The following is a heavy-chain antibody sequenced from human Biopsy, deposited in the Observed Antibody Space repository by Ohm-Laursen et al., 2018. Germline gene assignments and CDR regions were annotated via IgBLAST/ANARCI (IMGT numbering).Heavy chain of an antibody. J-gene: IGHJ6*02. D-gene: IGHD4-11*01. CDR2: IYYSVMT. CDR3: ARDSGILNYGNFKYYHYYGMDV. Sequence: GTLSLTCIVSGGSVTKYYWSWIRQPPGKGLEWIGHIYYSVMTNYNPSLQSRVSISVDTSRNQVSLTLSSVTAADTAVYYCARDSGILNYGNFKYYHYYGMDVWGQGTKVTVSS. CDR1: GGSVTKYY. V-gene: IGHV4-59*02.